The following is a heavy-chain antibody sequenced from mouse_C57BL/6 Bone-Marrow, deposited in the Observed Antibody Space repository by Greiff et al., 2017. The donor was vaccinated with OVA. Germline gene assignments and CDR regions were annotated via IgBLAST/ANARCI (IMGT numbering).Heavy chain of an antibody. CDR3: ACQCGSFLGY. J-gene: IGHJ4*01. CDR2: LWGVGST. D-gene: IGHD1-1*02. CDR1: GFSLTSYG. V-gene: IGHV2-6*01. Sequence: VKLMESGPGLVAPSQSLSITCTVSGFSLTSYGVDWVRQSPGKGLEWLGVLWGVGSTNYNSALKSRLSISKDNSKSQIFLKMNRMKTSDADMYNCACQCGSFLGYWGQGTSVTVSS.